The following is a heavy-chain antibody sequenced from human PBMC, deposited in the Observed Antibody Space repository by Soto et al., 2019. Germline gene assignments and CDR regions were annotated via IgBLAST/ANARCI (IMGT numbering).Heavy chain of an antibody. D-gene: IGHD1-26*01. CDR1: GGSFSGYY. V-gene: IGHV4-34*01. CDR2: INHSGST. J-gene: IGHJ4*02. Sequence: SETLSLTCAVYGGSFSGYYWSWIRQPPGKGLEWIGEINHSGSTNYNPSLKSRVTISVDTSKDQFSLKLSSVTAADTAVYYCANIGSTIKAYDYWGQGTLVTVSS. CDR3: ANIGSTIKAYDY.